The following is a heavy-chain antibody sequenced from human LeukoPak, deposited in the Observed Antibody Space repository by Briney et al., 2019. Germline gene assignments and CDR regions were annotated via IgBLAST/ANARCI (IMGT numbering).Heavy chain of an antibody. Sequence: PSETLSLTCAVYGGSFSGYYWSWIRQPPGKGLEWIGEINHSGSTNYNPSLKSRVTISVDTSKNQFSLKLSPVTAADTAVYYCARGRRGSGWYAGHFLFDYWGQGTLVTVSS. CDR2: INHSGST. V-gene: IGHV4-34*01. D-gene: IGHD6-19*01. CDR1: GGSFSGYY. J-gene: IGHJ4*02. CDR3: ARGRRGSGWYAGHFLFDY.